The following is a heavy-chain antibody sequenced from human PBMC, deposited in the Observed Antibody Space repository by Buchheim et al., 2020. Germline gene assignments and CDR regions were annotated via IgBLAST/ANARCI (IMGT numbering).Heavy chain of an antibody. CDR3: ARVESETTHYYDSSGYGFIDY. J-gene: IGHJ4*02. CDR2: ISSSGSTI. V-gene: IGHV3-48*03. D-gene: IGHD3-22*01. CDR1: GFTFSSYE. Sequence: EVQLVESGGGLVQPGGSLRLSCAASGFTFSSYEMNWVRQAPEKGLEWVSYISSSGSTIYYADSVKGRFTISRDNAKNSLYLQMNSLRAEDTAVYYCARVESETTHYYDSSGYGFIDYWGQGTL.